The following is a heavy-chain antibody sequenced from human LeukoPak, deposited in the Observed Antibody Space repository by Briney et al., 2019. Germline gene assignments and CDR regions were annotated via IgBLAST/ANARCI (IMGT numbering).Heavy chain of an antibody. CDR1: GYTFTSYY. Sequence: ASVKVSCKASGYTFTSYYMHWVRQAPGQGLDWMEIINPIGARTTYAQKFRGRLTMTRDTSTSTVYMELSSLRSEDTAVYYCARETALVTNYYSYYGMDVWGQGTTVTVSS. J-gene: IGHJ6*02. CDR3: ARETALVTNYYSYYGMDV. V-gene: IGHV1-46*01. D-gene: IGHD5-18*01. CDR2: INPIGART.